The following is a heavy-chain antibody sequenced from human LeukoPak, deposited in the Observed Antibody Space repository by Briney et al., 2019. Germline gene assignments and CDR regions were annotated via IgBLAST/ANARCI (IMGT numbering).Heavy chain of an antibody. CDR1: GGSISSYY. V-gene: IGHV4-59*08. Sequence: PSETLSLTCTVSGGSISSYYWSWIRQPPGKGLEWIGYIYYSGSTMYNPSLKSRVTISVDTSESQFSLILRSVTAADTAVYYCARLDFRDGDYVFWYWGQGTLVTVSS. J-gene: IGHJ4*02. D-gene: IGHD4-17*01. CDR3: ARLDFRDGDYVFWY. CDR2: IYYSGST.